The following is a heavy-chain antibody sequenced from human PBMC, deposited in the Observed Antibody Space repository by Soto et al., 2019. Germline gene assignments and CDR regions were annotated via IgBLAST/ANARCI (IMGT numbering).Heavy chain of an antibody. J-gene: IGHJ4*02. V-gene: IGHV1-18*01. CDR2: ISTYDGNT. CDR3: ARDEEDANLMIVVLPGDY. Sequence: QVQLVQSGGEVKKPGASVKVSCKAPGYRFSRYGINWVRQAPGQGLEWMGWISTYDGNTQYAPKFQDRVTMTTDTSTNTAYLELRSLTSDDTAVYYCARDEEDANLMIVVLPGDYWGQGTLVSVSS. CDR1: GYRFSRYG. D-gene: IGHD2-21*01.